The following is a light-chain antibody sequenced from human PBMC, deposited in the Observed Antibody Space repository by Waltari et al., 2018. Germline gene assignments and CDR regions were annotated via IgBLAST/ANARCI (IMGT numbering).Light chain of an antibody. J-gene: IGKJ3*01. CDR2: AAS. CDR3: QQSYSTPPG. Sequence: IQMTQSPSSLSASVGDRVTITCPASQSISSYLNWYQQKPGKAPKLLIYAASSLQSGVPSRFSGSGSGTDFTLTISSLQPEDFATYYCQQSYSTPPGFGPGTKVDIK. CDR1: QSISSY. V-gene: IGKV1-39*01.